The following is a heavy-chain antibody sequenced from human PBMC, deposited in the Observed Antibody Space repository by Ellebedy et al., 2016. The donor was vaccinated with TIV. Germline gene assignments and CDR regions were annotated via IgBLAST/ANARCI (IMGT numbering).Heavy chain of an antibody. CDR3: ARTTPYNIAVAGPDY. CDR1: GFLFSDCS. D-gene: IGHD6-19*01. Sequence: GGSLRLXCKASGFLFSDCSMNWIRQAPGKGLEWVASISSSGTYIYYADSLEGRFTIARDNVKDSVFLQTNDLRVDDSGVYYCARTTPYNIAVAGPDYWGQGTLVTVTS. J-gene: IGHJ4*02. CDR2: ISSSGTYI. V-gene: IGHV3-21*01.